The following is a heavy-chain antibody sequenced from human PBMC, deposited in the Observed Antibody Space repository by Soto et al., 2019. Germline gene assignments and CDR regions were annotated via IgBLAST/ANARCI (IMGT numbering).Heavy chain of an antibody. J-gene: IGHJ6*02. V-gene: IGHV4-30-2*01. CDR1: GGSISSGGYS. Sequence: PSETLSLTCAVSGGSISSGGYSWSWIRQPPGKGLEWIGYIYHSGSTYYNPSLKSRVTISVDRSKNQFSLKLSSVTAADTAVYYCARGSNALGYGMDVWGQGTTVTVSS. CDR3: ARGSNALGYGMDV. CDR2: IYHSGST.